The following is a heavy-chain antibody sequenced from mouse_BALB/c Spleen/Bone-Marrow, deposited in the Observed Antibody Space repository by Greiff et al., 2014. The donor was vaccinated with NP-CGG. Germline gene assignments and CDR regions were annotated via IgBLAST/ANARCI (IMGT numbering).Heavy chain of an antibody. CDR1: GFSLTSYG. V-gene: IGHV2-9*02. D-gene: IGHD2-4*01. J-gene: IGHJ3*01. CDR2: IWAGGST. Sequence: QVQLKQSGPGLVAPSQSLSITCTVSGFSLTSYGVHWVRQPPGKGLEWLGVIWAGGSTNYNSALMSRLSISKDNSKSQVFLKMNSLQTDDPAIYYRAPPIFYDYPLFAYWGQGTLVTVFA. CDR3: APPIFYDYPLFAY.